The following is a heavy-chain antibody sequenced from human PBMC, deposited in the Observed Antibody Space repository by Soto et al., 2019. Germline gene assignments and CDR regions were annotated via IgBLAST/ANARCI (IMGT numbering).Heavy chain of an antibody. Sequence: DVQLVESGGGLVRPGESLRLSCAASGFTFTSAWINWVRQAPGKGLEWAGRIKSKTDGGTVDYGAPVKGRFTISRDDSKNTAYLQMNSLRNEDTAVYYCTTAERGGSYYSDCWGQGTLVTVSS. V-gene: IGHV3-15*07. CDR1: GFTFTSAW. D-gene: IGHD1-26*01. J-gene: IGHJ4*02. CDR3: TTAERGGSYYSDC. CDR2: IKSKTDGGTV.